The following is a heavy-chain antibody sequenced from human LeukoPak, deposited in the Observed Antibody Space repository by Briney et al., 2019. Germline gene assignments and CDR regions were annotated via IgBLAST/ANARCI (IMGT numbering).Heavy chain of an antibody. J-gene: IGHJ4*02. CDR2: IYYSGST. CDR3: ARDSAVYYDSSGFDY. V-gene: IGHV4-59*01. D-gene: IGHD3-22*01. CDR1: GGSISSYY. Sequence: PSETLSLTCTVSGGSISSYYWSWIRQPPGKGLEWVGYIYYSGSTNYNPSLKSRVTISVDTSKNQFSLKLSSVTAADTAVYYCARDSAVYYDSSGFDYWGQGTLVTVSS.